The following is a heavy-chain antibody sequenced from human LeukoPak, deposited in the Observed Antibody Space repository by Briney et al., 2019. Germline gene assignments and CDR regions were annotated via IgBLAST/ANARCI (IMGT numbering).Heavy chain of an antibody. Sequence: RSGGSLRLSCAASGFTFHNFGMSWVLQAPGKGLEWVSSLSWNGGDTRYADSAKGRFTISRDNAKNSLYLHMNSLRAEDTALYYCARRAYPYHYYMDVWGKGTTVTVSS. CDR3: ARRAYPYHYYMDV. J-gene: IGHJ6*03. V-gene: IGHV3-20*04. CDR1: GFTFHNFG. D-gene: IGHD3-16*01. CDR2: LSWNGGDT.